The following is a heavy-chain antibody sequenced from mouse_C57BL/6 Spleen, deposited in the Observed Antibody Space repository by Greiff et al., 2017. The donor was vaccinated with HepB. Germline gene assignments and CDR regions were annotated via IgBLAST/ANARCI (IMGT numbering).Heavy chain of an antibody. CDR1: GYTFTDYY. Sequence: EVQGVESGPELVKPGASVKISCKASGYTFTDYYMNWVKQSHGKSLEWIGDINPNNGGTSYNQKFKGKATLTVDKSSSTAYMELRSLTSEDSAVYYCARSGTGMGFDYWGQGTTLTVSS. CDR3: ARSGTGMGFDY. CDR2: INPNNGGT. V-gene: IGHV1-26*01. D-gene: IGHD4-1*01. J-gene: IGHJ2*01.